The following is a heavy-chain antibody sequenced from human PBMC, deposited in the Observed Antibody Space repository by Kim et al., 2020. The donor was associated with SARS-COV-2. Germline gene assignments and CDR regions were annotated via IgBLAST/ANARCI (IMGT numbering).Heavy chain of an antibody. CDR3: AKDHPSPGWPTFGD. CDR1: GFAVYRFA. D-gene: IGHD6-19*01. CDR2: ITNNNGKT. V-gene: IGHV3-23*01. J-gene: IGHJ4*02. Sequence: GGSLRLSCAASGFAVYRFAMNWVRQAPGKGLEWISAITNNNGKTYYQDSVKGRFTMSRDESKNIVYLHMSSLRVEDTAVYYCAKDHPSPGWPTFGDWGQGTLVAVSS.